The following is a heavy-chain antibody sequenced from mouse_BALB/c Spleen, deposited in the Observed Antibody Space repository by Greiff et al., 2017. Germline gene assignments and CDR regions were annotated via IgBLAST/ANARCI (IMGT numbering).Heavy chain of an antibody. CDR1: GFNIKDTY. J-gene: IGHJ3*01. CDR2: IDPANGNT. V-gene: IGHV14-3*02. CDR3: ADFPAY. Sequence: VHLQQSGAELVKPGASVKLSCTASGFNIKDTYMHWVKQRPEQGLEWIGRIDPANGNTKYDPKFQGKATITADTSSNTAYLQLSSLTSEDTAVYYCADFPAYWGQGTLVTVSA.